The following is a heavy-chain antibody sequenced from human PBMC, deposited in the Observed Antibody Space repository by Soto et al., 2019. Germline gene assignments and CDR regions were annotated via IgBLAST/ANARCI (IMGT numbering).Heavy chain of an antibody. CDR1: GGSISSYY. CDR2: MYHSGST. D-gene: IGHD5-12*01. CDR3: ARVAADIASWLDP. V-gene: IGHV4-59*01. Sequence: SETLSLTCTVSGGSISSYYWSWIRQPPGKGLEWIGYMYHSGSTNYNPSLKSRVTISVDTPKNQLSLKLNSVTAADTAVYYCARVAADIASWLDPWGQGTLVTVSS. J-gene: IGHJ5*02.